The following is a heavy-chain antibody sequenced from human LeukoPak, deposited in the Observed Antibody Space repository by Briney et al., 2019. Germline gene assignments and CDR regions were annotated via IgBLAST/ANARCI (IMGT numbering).Heavy chain of an antibody. J-gene: IGHJ4*02. CDR3: ARHPLDGWELPWYFDY. CDR1: GGSISSITYY. D-gene: IGHD1-26*01. V-gene: IGHV4-39*01. Sequence: SETLSLTCSVSGGSISSITYYWGWIRQPPGKGLEWIGSIYYSGSTYYNPSLKSRVTILVDTSKNQFSLKLRSVTAADTAVYYCARHPLDGWELPWYFDYWGQGTLVTVSS. CDR2: IYYSGST.